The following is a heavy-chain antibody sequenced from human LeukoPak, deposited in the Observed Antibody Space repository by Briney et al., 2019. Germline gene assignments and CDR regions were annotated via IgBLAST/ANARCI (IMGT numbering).Heavy chain of an antibody. D-gene: IGHD3-10*01. J-gene: IGHJ4*02. CDR3: AKAHYYGSGSYDY. Sequence: GGSLRLSCAASGFTFSTYAMSWVRQAPGKGLEWVSAISDSGASTYYADSVKGRFTVSRDNSKNTLYLQMNSLRAEDTAVYYCAKAHYYGSGSYDYWGQGTLVTVSS. V-gene: IGHV3-23*01. CDR2: ISDSGAST. CDR1: GFTFSTYA.